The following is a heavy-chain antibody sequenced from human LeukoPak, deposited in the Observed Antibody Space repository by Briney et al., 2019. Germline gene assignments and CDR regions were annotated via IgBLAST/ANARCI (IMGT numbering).Heavy chain of an antibody. D-gene: IGHD2-8*01. J-gene: IGHJ3*02. CDR3: ARENAIGAFDI. Sequence: GGSVRLSCAACGFIFSSYEMNWVRQAGGRGLAGVSYISRSGSTIYFADAVKDRFTISRANAKDTLYLQMNSMRAEDTAVYYCARENAIGAFDIWGQGKMVTVSS. CDR2: ISRSGSTI. CDR1: GFIFSSYE. V-gene: IGHV3-48*03.